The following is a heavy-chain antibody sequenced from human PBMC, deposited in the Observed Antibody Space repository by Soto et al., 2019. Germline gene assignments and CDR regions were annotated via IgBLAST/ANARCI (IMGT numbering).Heavy chain of an antibody. D-gene: IGHD2-2*01. J-gene: IGHJ4*02. CDR3: AKEFCLGTVCYVFFDH. CDR2: ISWNSGTI. Sequence: EVKLVESGGGLVQPGRSLRLSCAASGFTFDDYTMHWVRQAPGKGLEWVSYISWNSGTIGYADSVRGRFTISRDNAKNSLYLQMNSLRAEDTALYYCAKEFCLGTVCYVFFDHWGQGTLVSVSS. CDR1: GFTFDDYT. V-gene: IGHV3-9*01.